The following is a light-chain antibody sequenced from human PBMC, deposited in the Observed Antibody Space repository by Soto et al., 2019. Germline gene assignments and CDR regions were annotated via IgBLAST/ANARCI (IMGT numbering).Light chain of an antibody. CDR2: DNN. CDR3: GTWDYSLSAVV. V-gene: IGLV1-51*01. CDR1: SSNIGNNY. Sequence: QSVLTQPPSVSAAPGQKVTISCSGSSSNIGNNYVSWYQQLPGTAPKLLMYDNNKRPSGIPARFSGSRSDTSATLGITGLQTGDEADYYCGTWDYSLSAVVFGGGTKLTVL. J-gene: IGLJ2*01.